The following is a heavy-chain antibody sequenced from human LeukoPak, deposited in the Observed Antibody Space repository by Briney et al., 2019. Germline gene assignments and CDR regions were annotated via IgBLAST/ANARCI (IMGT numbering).Heavy chain of an antibody. CDR1: GGSFSGYY. J-gene: IGHJ4*02. D-gene: IGHD3-10*01. Sequence: SETLSLTCAVYGGSFSGYYWSWIRQPPGKGLEWIGEINHSGSTNYNPSLKSRVTISVDTSKNQFSLKLSSVTAADTAVYYCAREPPYPSYGSGSYALDYWGQGTLVTVSS. CDR2: INHSGST. V-gene: IGHV4-34*01. CDR3: AREPPYPSYGSGSYALDY.